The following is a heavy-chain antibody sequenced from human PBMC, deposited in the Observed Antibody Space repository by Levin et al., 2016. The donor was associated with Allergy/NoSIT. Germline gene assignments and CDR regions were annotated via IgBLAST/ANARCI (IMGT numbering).Heavy chain of an antibody. CDR3: AAHRLWFGESNDAFDI. V-gene: IGHV3-7*03. CDR2: IKHDGSEK. Sequence: WIRQPPGKGLEWVANIKHDGSEKNYVDSVKGRFTISRDNAKISLYLQLNSLRAEDTAVYYCAAHRLWFGESNDAFDIWGQGTMVTVSS. D-gene: IGHD3-10*01. J-gene: IGHJ3*02.